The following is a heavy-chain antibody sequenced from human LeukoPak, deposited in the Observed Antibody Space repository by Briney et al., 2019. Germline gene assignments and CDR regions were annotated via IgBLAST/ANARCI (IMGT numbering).Heavy chain of an antibody. D-gene: IGHD2-15*01. CDR1: GGTCSSYA. V-gene: IGHV1-69*05. CDR3: ARPARSCSGGSCHTLYFDY. Sequence: SMKVSCKASGGTCSSYAISWVRQAPGQGLEWMGRIIPIFGTANYAQKFQGRVTITTDESTSTAYMELSSLRSEDTAVYYCARPARSCSGGSCHTLYFDYWGQGTLVTVSS. CDR2: IIPIFGTA. J-gene: IGHJ4*02.